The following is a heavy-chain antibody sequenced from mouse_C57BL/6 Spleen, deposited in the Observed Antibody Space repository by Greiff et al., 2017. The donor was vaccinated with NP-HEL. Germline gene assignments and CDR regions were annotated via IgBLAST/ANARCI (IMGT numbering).Heavy chain of an antibody. V-gene: IGHV5-4*01. CDR2: ISDGGSYT. J-gene: IGHJ4*01. CDR3: ARDDYDGVYYYAMDY. Sequence: EVMLVESGGGLVKPGGSLKLSCAASGFTFSSYAMSWVRQTPEKRLEWVATISDGGSYTYYPDNVKGRFTISRDNAKNNLYLQMSHLKSEDTAMYYCARDDYDGVYYYAMDYWGQGTSVTVSS. D-gene: IGHD2-4*01. CDR1: GFTFSSYA.